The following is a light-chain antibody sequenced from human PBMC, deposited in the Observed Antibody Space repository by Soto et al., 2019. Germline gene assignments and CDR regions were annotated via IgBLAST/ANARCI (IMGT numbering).Light chain of an antibody. CDR2: DAS. CDR3: QQTLSFPPT. V-gene: IGKV1-5*01. CDR1: QSISSW. J-gene: IGKJ1*01. Sequence: DIQMTQSPSALSASVGDRATITCRASQSISSWLAWYQQKPGKAPKLLIYDASTLQSGVPSRYSGSGSGTEFTLTISSLQPEDFATYYCQQTLSFPPTFGQGTKV.